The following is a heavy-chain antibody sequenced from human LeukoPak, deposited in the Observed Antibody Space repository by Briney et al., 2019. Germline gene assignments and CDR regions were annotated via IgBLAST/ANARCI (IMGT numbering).Heavy chain of an antibody. D-gene: IGHD3-22*01. Sequence: KSGGSLRLSCATSGFTFSDFYMSWIRQAPGKGLEWISYISSSGSPTNYADSVKGRFTISRDNAKNSLYLQMNSLRAEDTAVYYCARDLIHRSGEANYWGRGTLVTVSS. V-gene: IGHV3-11*05. CDR3: ARDLIHRSGEANY. CDR2: ISSSGSPT. J-gene: IGHJ4*02. CDR1: GFTFSDFY.